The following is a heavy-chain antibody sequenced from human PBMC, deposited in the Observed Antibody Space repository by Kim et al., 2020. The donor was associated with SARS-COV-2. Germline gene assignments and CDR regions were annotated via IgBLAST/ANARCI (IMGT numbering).Heavy chain of an antibody. Sequence: GGSLRLSCAASGLTFDDYAMHWVRQAPGKGLEWVSGISWNSGSIGYADSVKGRFTISRDNAKNSLYLQMNSLRAEDTALYYCAKDISSYYYDSSGYRHYGMDVWGQGTTVTVSS. CDR2: ISWNSGSI. D-gene: IGHD3-22*01. V-gene: IGHV3-9*01. CDR1: GLTFDDYA. J-gene: IGHJ6*02. CDR3: AKDISSYYYDSSGYRHYGMDV.